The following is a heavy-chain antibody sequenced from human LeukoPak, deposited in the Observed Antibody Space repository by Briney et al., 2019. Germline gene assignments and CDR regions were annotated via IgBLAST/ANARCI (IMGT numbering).Heavy chain of an antibody. J-gene: IGHJ3*02. V-gene: IGHV5-51*01. CDR1: GYSFTNYG. D-gene: IGHD2-15*01. Sequence: GESLKISCQGFGYSFTNYGIGWVRQMPGKGLEWMGIIYPGDSDTRYSPSFQGQVTISADKSISTAYLQWSSLKASDTAMYYCARQTSYSLDIWGQGTMVTVSS. CDR3: ARQTSYSLDI. CDR2: IYPGDSDT.